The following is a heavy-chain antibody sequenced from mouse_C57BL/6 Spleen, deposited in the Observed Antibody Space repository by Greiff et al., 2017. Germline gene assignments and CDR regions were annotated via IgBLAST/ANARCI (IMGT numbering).Heavy chain of an antibody. D-gene: IGHD1-1*01. Sequence: QVQLQQPGAELVRPGTSVKLSCKASGYTFTSYWMHWVKQRPGQGLEWIGVIDPSDSYTNYNQKFKGKATLTVDTSPSTAYMQLSSLTSEDSAVYYCARDYGSSPWFAYWGQGTLVTVSA. CDR3: ARDYGSSPWFAY. V-gene: IGHV1-59*01. CDR2: IDPSDSYT. CDR1: GYTFTSYW. J-gene: IGHJ3*01.